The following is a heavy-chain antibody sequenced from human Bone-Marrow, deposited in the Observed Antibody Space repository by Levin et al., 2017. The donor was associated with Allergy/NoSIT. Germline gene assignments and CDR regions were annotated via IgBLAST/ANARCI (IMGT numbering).Heavy chain of an antibody. CDR3: ATLGFTSGWGRAFDI. J-gene: IGHJ3*02. Sequence: SETLSLTCTVSSGSISTSTWWSWVRQSPVTGLEWIGDVFHSGITKYNPSLKSRLSISVEKSREQWSLKLDSVTAADTAIYYCATLGFTSGWGRAFDIWGQGIMVTVSS. V-gene: IGHV4-4*02. CDR2: VFHSGIT. CDR1: SGSISTSTW. D-gene: IGHD6-19*01.